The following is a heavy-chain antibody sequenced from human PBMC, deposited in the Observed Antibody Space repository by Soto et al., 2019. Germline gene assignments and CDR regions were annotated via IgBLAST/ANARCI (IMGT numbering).Heavy chain of an antibody. D-gene: IGHD3-22*01. CDR2: IIPIFGTA. J-gene: IGHJ4*02. V-gene: IGHV1-69*13. CDR3: ARGPMIVVDYYGRPYYFDY. Sequence: ASVKVSCKASGGTFSSYAISWVRQAPGQGLEWMGGIIPIFGTANYAQKFQGRVTITADESTSTAYMELSSLRSEDTAVYYCARGPMIVVDYYGRPYYFDYWGQGTLVTVSS. CDR1: GGTFSSYA.